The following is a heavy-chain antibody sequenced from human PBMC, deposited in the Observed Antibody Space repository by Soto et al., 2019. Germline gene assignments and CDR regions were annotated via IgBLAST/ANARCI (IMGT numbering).Heavy chain of an antibody. V-gene: IGHV3-23*01. J-gene: IGHJ4*02. CDR3: AKSLAVADWFDY. CDR1: GFTFSSYA. D-gene: IGHD6-19*01. Sequence: HPGGSLRLSXAASGFTFSSYAMSWVRQAPGKGLEWVSAISGSGGSTYYADSVKGRFTISRDNSKNTLYLQMNSLRAEDTAVYYCAKSLAVADWFDYWGQGTLVTVSS. CDR2: ISGSGGST.